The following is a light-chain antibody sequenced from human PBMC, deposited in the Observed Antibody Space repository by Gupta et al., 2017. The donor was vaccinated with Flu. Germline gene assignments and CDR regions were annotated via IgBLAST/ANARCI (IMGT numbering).Light chain of an antibody. Sequence: TCGSGNGSVIGGNTVHWFQQKPGTAPRLLMYDTSNRPSGIPGRFSGSKFGTTAALAISGLQPEDEADYFCSPYYGSAHTWVFGGGTKLTVL. J-gene: IGLJ3*02. CDR2: DTS. V-gene: IGLV1-44*01. CDR3: SPYYGSAHTWV. CDR1: GSVIGGNT.